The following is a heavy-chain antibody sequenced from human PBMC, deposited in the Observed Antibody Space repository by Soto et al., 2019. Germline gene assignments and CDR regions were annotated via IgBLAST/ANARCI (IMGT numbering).Heavy chain of an antibody. CDR2: TYYRSKWYN. CDR1: GDSVSSNSAA. Sequence: SQTLSLTCAISGDSVSSNSAAWNWIRQSPSRGLEWLGRTYYRSKWYNDYAVSVESRITINPDTSKNQFSLQLNSVTPEDTAVYYCARGRYQLLWGYYYGMDVWGQGTTVTVSS. V-gene: IGHV6-1*01. J-gene: IGHJ6*02. D-gene: IGHD2-2*01. CDR3: ARGRYQLLWGYYYGMDV.